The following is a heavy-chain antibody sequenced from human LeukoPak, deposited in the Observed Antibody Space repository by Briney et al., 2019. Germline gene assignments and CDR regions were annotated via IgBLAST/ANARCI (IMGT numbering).Heavy chain of an antibody. CDR1: GFTFSSYE. J-gene: IGHJ6*04. Sequence: PGGSLRLSCAASGFTFSSYEMNWVRQAPGKGLEWVSYISSSGSTIYYADSVKGRFTISRDNAKNSLYLQMNSLRAEDTAVYYCAREPTSDGDPHYYYGMDVWGKGTTVTVSS. V-gene: IGHV3-48*03. CDR3: AREPTSDGDPHYYYGMDV. D-gene: IGHD4-17*01. CDR2: ISSSGSTI.